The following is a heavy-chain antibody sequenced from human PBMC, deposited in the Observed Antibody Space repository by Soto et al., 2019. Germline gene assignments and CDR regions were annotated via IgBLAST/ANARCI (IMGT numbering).Heavy chain of an antibody. CDR3: AKDVVVVPAAHFDY. V-gene: IGHV3-23*01. CDR1: GFTFSSYA. Sequence: PGGSLRLSCAASGFTFSSYAMSWVRQAPGKGLEWVSAISGSGGSTFYADSVKGRFTISRDNSKNTLYLQMNNLRAEDTAVYYCAKDVVVVPAAHFDYWGQGTLVTVSS. CDR2: ISGSGGST. J-gene: IGHJ4*02. D-gene: IGHD2-2*01.